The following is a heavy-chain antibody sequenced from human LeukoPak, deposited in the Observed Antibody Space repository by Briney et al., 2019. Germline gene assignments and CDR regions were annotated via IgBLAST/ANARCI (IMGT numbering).Heavy chain of an antibody. D-gene: IGHD3-22*01. J-gene: IGHJ4*02. CDR1: GDSISSGDCY. CDR3: ARSGYYNDY. CDR2: IYYSGST. V-gene: IGHV4-30-4*01. Sequence: PSQTLSLTCSVSGDSISSGDCYWSWIRQPPGKGLEWIGYIYYSGSTYYNPSLKSRVTISVDRSKNQFSLKLSSVTAADTAVYYCARSGYYNDYWGQGTLVTVSS.